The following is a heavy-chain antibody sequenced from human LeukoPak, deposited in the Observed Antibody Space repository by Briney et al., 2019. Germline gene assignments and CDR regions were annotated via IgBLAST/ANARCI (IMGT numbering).Heavy chain of an antibody. D-gene: IGHD4-23*01. CDR1: GGSISNHF. CDR3: AREPSSGNDAFDI. Sequence: SETLSLTCSVSGGSISNHFWSRIRQPPGTGLEWIGYVYYTGSTNYNPSLKSRVTTSLDTSKSQFSLKLNSVTAADTAVYYCAREPSSGNDAFDIWGQGTMVTVSS. V-gene: IGHV4-59*11. J-gene: IGHJ3*02. CDR2: VYYTGST.